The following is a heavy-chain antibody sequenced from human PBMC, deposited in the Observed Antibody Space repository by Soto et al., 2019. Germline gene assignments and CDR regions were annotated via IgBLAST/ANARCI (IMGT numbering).Heavy chain of an antibody. V-gene: IGHV3-15*07. CDR1: GIPFSSTY. Sequence: PGGSLRLSCAASGIPFSSTYMNWVRKAPGKGLEWVGRIKSKTVGETTDYSAPVKGRFALSRDDSKNTVSLQMNSLKSEDTAIYYCTTDNCRSSTCYLNYWGQGALVTVSS. CDR2: IKSKTVGETT. D-gene: IGHD2-2*01. CDR3: TTDNCRSSTCYLNY. J-gene: IGHJ4*02.